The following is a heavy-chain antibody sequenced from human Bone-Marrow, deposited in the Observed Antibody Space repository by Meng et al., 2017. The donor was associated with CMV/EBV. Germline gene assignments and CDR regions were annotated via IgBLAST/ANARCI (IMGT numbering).Heavy chain of an antibody. V-gene: IGHV1-2*02. CDR3: ARDRNRDGYNSPLNY. CDR2: INPNSGGT. CDR1: GYTFTGYY. J-gene: IGHJ4*02. D-gene: IGHD5-24*01. Sequence: ASVKVSCKASGYTFTGYYMHWVRQAPGQGLEWMGWINPNSGGTNYAQKFQGRVTMTRDTSISTAYMELSRLSSDDTAVYYCARDRNRDGYNSPLNYWGQGTLVTVSS.